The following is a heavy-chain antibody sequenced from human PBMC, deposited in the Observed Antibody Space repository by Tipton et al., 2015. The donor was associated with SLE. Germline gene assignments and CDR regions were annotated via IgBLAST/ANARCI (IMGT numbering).Heavy chain of an antibody. Sequence: QLVQSGAEVKKPGASVKVSCKASGNTFRSYGINWVRQAPGQGLEWMGWISGYNGNTKYAQNFQGRVTMTTDTSTSTAYMELRSLRSDDTAVYYCARSGMNDWRWFDPWGQGTLVSVSS. V-gene: IGHV1-18*01. D-gene: IGHD1-1*01. CDR1: GNTFRSYG. CDR2: ISGYNGNT. J-gene: IGHJ5*02. CDR3: ARSGMNDWRWFDP.